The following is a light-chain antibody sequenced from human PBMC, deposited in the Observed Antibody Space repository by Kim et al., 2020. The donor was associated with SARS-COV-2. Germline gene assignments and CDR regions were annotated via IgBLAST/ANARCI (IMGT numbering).Light chain of an antibody. CDR2: DVS. J-gene: IGLJ1*01. CDR1: SSDIGHYNY. CDR3: SSYTTSSSYV. V-gene: IGLV2-14*03. Sequence: GQAITISCSGTSSDIGHYNYVSWYQQHPGKAPKVIIYDVSNRPSGGSDHFSGSKSGNTASLTISGLQAEDEADYYCSSYTTSSSYVFGSGTKVTVL.